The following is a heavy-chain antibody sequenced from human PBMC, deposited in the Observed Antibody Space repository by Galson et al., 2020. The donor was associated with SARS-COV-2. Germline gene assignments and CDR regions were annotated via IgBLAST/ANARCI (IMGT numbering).Heavy chain of an antibody. CDR2: IYSGGST. CDR3: ARDCSGGSCYASNYYYYYGMDV. J-gene: IGHJ6*02. D-gene: IGHD2-15*01. CDR1: GFTVSSNY. Sequence: GGSLRLSCAASGFTVSSNYMSWVRQAPGKGLEWVSVIYSGGSTYYADSVKGRFTISRDNSKNTLYLQMNSLRAEDTAVYYCARDCSGGSCYASNYYYYYGMDVWGQGTTVTVSS. V-gene: IGHV3-66*01.